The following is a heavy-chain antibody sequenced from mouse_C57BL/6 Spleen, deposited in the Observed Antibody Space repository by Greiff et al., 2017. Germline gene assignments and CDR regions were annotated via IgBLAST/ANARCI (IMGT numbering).Heavy chain of an antibody. D-gene: IGHD1-1*01. V-gene: IGHV1-19*01. Sequence: VQLQQSGPVLVKPGASVKMSCKASGYTFTDYYMNWVKQSHGKSLEWIGVINPYNGGTSYNQKFKGKATLTVDKSSSTAYMELNSLTSEDSAVYYCAKDYSWFAYWGQGTLVTVSA. CDR1: GYTFTDYY. J-gene: IGHJ3*01. CDR2: INPYNGGT. CDR3: AKDYSWFAY.